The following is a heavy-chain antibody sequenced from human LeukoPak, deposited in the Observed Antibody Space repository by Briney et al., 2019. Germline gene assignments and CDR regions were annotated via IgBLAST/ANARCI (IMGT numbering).Heavy chain of an antibody. Sequence: GGSLRLSCAASGFTFDDYAMHWVRHAPGKGLEWVSGTRWNSGSIGYADSVKGRFTICRDNAKNSLYLQMNSLRADDMSVYYCAKGGHSGSYSTLDYWGQGTLVTVSS. D-gene: IGHD3-10*01. CDR3: AKGGHSGSYSTLDY. V-gene: IGHV3-9*03. CDR1: GFTFDDYA. J-gene: IGHJ4*02. CDR2: TRWNSGSI.